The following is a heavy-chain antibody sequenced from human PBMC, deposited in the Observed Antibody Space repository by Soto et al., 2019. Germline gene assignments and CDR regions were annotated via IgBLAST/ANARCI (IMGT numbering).Heavy chain of an antibody. J-gene: IGHJ5*01. V-gene: IGHV4-30-4*01. CDR1: GDSISSVDYF. D-gene: IGHD2-15*01. Sequence: SETLSLTCSVSGDSISSVDYFLAWIRQPPGQALEYIGYIYKSATTYYNPSFESRVAISLDTSKSQFSLNVTSVTAADTAVYFCARGRYCLTGRCFQNWFDSWGKGTLVTVSS. CDR3: ARGRYCLTGRCFQNWFDS. CDR2: IYKSATT.